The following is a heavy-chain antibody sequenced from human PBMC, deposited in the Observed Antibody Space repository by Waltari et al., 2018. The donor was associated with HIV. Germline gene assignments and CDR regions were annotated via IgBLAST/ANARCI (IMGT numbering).Heavy chain of an antibody. CDR1: GGTASSSD. V-gene: IGHV1-69*01. D-gene: IGHD3-22*01. CDR2: IIPLFGEA. Sequence: QVQLVQSGAEVKKPGSSVKVSCKASGGTASSSDISWVRKARGQGLEWMGAIIPLFGEANYAQKFQGRLTITADESTSTAYMELSSLRSEDTAVYYCARVPDRSGYQRYAMDVWGQGTTVTVS. CDR3: ARVPDRSGYQRYAMDV. J-gene: IGHJ6*02.